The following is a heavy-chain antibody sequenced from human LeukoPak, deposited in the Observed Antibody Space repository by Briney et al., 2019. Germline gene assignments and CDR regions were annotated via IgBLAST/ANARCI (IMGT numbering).Heavy chain of an antibody. D-gene: IGHD6-13*01. J-gene: IGHJ4*02. CDR1: GGSVSSGSYY. V-gene: IGHV4-61*01. CDR2: IYYSGST. Sequence: SETLSLTRTVSGGSVSSGSYYWSWIRQPPGKGLEWIGYIYYSGSTNYNPSLKSRVTISVDTSKNQFSLKLSSVTAADTAVYYCASVFSSSWKSDYWGQGTLVTVSS. CDR3: ASVFSSSWKSDY.